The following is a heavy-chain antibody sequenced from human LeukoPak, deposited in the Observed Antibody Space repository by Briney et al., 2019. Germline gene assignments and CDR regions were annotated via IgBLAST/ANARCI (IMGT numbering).Heavy chain of an antibody. J-gene: IGHJ4*02. D-gene: IGHD1-26*01. CDR2: IYYSGST. CDR1: GGSISSYY. Sequence: SETPSLTCTVSGGSISSYYWSWIRQPPGKGLEWIGYIYYSGSTNYNPSLKSRVTISVDTSKNQFSLKLSSVTAADTAVYYCARGGVQWELLTFWDYWGQETLVTVSS. V-gene: IGHV4-59*01. CDR3: ARGGVQWELLTFWDY.